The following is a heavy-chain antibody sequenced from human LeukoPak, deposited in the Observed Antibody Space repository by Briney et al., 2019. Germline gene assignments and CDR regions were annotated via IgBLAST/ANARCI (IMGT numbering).Heavy chain of an antibody. CDR3: ARGSRGTKEENWFDP. CDR2: INPNSGGT. D-gene: IGHD3-22*01. CDR1: GYTFTGYY. J-gene: IGHJ5*02. Sequence: GASVKVSCKASGYTFTGYYMHWVRQAPGQGLEWMGWINPNSGGTNYAQKFQGRVTMTRDTSISTAYMELSRLRSDDTAVYYCARGSRGTKEENWFDPWGQGTLVTVSS. V-gene: IGHV1-2*02.